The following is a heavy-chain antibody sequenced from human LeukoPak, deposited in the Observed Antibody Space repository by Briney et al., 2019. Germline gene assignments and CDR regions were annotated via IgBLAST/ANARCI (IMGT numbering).Heavy chain of an antibody. J-gene: IGHJ4*02. CDR1: GFTFSSYS. D-gene: IGHD6-19*01. CDR3: ARDHQWQLEQYFDN. CDR2: INSDGSST. V-gene: IGHV3-74*01. Sequence: GGSLRLSCAASGFTFSSYSMHCVRQAPGKGLVWVSRINSDGSSTSYADSVKGRFTISRDNAKNTLYLQMNSLRAEDTAVYYCARDHQWQLEQYFDNWGQRDLVTVSS.